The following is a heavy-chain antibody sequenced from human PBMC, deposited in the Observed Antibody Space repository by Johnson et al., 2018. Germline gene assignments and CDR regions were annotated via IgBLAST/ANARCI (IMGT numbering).Heavy chain of an antibody. CDR1: GFTFDDYA. CDR3: AKAHREQWRFPYYYDDMDG. J-gene: IGHJ6*03. Sequence: VQLQESGGGLVQPGRSLRLSCTASGFTFDDYAMHWVRQAPGKGLEWVSGISWNSGSLGYADSVKGRFTISRDNAKNSLYLQMKSLRAEDTALYYCAKAHREQWRFPYYYDDMDGWGKGTTVTVSS. V-gene: IGHV3-9*01. D-gene: IGHD6-19*01. CDR2: ISWNSGSL.